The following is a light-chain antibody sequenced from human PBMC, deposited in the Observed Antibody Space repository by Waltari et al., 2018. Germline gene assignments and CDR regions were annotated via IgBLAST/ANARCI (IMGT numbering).Light chain of an antibody. Sequence: SYELTQPPSVSVSPGQTARITCSGDAFPKKYAYWYQQKSGQAPVLVIYEDSKRPSGIPERFSGSSSGTTATLTISGAQVEDEADYYCYSTDSSGHDRVFGGGT. V-gene: IGLV3-10*01. CDR1: AFPKKY. CDR2: EDS. CDR3: YSTDSSGHDRV. J-gene: IGLJ3*02.